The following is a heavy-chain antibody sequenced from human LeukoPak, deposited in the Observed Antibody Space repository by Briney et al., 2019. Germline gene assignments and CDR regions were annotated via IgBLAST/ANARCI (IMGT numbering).Heavy chain of an antibody. J-gene: IGHJ4*02. CDR1: GFTFSGSA. D-gene: IGHD3-22*01. CDR2: IRSKANSYAT. V-gene: IGHV3-73*01. CDR3: AKGGSYYYDSSGYYYGVPRAYFDY. Sequence: GGSLRLSCAASGFTFSGSAMHWVRQASGKGLEWVGRIRSKANSYATAYAASVKGRFTISRDDSKNTAYLQMNSLKTEDTAVYYCAKGGSYYYDSSGYYYGVPRAYFDYWGQGTLVTVSS.